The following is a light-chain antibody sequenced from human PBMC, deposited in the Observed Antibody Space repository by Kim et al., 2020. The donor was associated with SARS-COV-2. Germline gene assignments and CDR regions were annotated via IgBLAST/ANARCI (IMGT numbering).Light chain of an antibody. Sequence: PGKTARITCGGENMGSKSVHWYQQKPGQAPVLLIYYGSDRPSGILERFSGSNSGNTATLTISRVEAGDEADYYCQVWDGSSDRREVFGGGTQLTVL. CDR3: QVWDGSSDRREV. CDR2: YGS. J-gene: IGLJ3*02. V-gene: IGLV3-21*04. CDR1: NMGSKS.